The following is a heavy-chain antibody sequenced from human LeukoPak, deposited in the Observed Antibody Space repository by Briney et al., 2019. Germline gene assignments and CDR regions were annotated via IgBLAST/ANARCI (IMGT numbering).Heavy chain of an antibody. CDR2: ISSSGSTI. Sequence: GGSLGLSCAASGFTFSSYEMNWVRQAPGKGLEWVSYISSSGSTIYYADSVKGRFTISRDNAKNSLYLQMNSLRAEDTAVYYCARDRKVTMVRGVIHGYYYGMDVWGKGTTVTVSS. J-gene: IGHJ6*04. CDR1: GFTFSSYE. D-gene: IGHD3-10*01. V-gene: IGHV3-48*03. CDR3: ARDRKVTMVRGVIHGYYYGMDV.